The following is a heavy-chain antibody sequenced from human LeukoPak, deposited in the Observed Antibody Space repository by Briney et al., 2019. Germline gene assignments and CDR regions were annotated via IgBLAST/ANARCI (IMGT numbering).Heavy chain of an antibody. CDR1: GFTVSSNY. CDR2: IYSGGST. D-gene: IGHD3-9*01. Sequence: GGSLRLSCAASGFTVSSNYMSWVRQAPGKGLEWVSVIYSGGSTYYADSVKGRFTISIDNSKNTLYLQMNSLRAEDTAVYYCARDLRYYPYYYYGMDVWGQGTTVTVSS. CDR3: ARDLRYYPYYYYGMDV. V-gene: IGHV3-66*02. J-gene: IGHJ6*02.